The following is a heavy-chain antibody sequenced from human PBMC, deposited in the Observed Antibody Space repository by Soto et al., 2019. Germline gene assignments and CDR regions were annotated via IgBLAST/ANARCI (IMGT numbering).Heavy chain of an antibody. CDR3: AKTFPGPHCSSTSCYKLDY. J-gene: IGHJ4*02. V-gene: IGHV3-30*18. CDR1: GFTFSSYG. Sequence: GGSLRLSCAASGFTFSSYGMHRVRQSSGNGLAGVAVISYDGSNKYYADSVKGGFTISRENSKNTLYMQMNSLRAEDTAVYYCAKTFPGPHCSSTSCYKLDYWGQGTLVTVSS. D-gene: IGHD2-2*02. CDR2: ISYDGSNK.